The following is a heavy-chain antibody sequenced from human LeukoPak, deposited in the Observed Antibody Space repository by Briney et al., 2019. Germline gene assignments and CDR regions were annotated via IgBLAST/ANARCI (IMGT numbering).Heavy chain of an antibody. D-gene: IGHD4-11*01. CDR3: ARGRGYSNYPDY. CDR2: ISISGSII. Sequence: PGGSLSLSCAASGFTFSDYSMTWIRQAPGKGLEWVSHISISGSIIYYADSVKGRFTISRDNAKNSLYLQINSLRAEDTAVYYCARGRGYSNYPDYWGQGTLVTVSS. J-gene: IGHJ4*02. CDR1: GFTFSDYS. V-gene: IGHV3-11*04.